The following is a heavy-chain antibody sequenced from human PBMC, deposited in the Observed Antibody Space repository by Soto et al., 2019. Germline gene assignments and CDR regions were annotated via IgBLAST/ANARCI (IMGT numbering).Heavy chain of an antibody. J-gene: IGHJ4*02. CDR3: ARSKMGDILTGPQGY. Sequence: GGSLRLSCAASGFTFSSYGMHWVRQAPGKGLEWVAVIWYDGSNKYYADSVKGRFTISRDNSKNTLYLQMNSLRAEDTAVYYCARSKMGDILTGPQGYWGQGTLVTVSS. CDR1: GFTFSSYG. D-gene: IGHD3-9*01. CDR2: IWYDGSNK. V-gene: IGHV3-33*01.